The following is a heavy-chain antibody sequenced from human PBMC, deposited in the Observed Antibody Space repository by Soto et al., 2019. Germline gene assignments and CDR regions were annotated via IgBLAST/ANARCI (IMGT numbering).Heavy chain of an antibody. CDR1: GYTFTSYC. V-gene: IGHV1-18*04. J-gene: IGHJ6*02. D-gene: IGHD2-15*01. CDR2: ISAYNGNT. CDR3: ARGSVVQDAYYYYYGMDV. Sequence: ASVKVSCKASGYTFTSYCISWVLQAPGQGLEWMGWISAYNGNTNYAQKLQGRVAMTTDTSTSTAYMELRSLRSDDTAVYYCARGSVVQDAYYYYYGMDVWGQGTTVTVSS.